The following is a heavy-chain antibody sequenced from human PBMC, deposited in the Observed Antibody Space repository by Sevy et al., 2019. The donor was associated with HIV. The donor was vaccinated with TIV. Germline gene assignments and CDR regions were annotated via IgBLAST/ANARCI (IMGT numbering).Heavy chain of an antibody. Sequence: GGSLRLSCAASGFTFSSYGMHWVRQAPGKGLEWVAVISYDGSNKYYADSVKGRFTMSRENSKNKLYLQMKSLRAENMAVYYYAEVRVAYCGGDGSRGAFDIWGQGTMVTVSS. CDR1: GFTFSSYG. CDR3: AEVRVAYCGGDGSRGAFDI. D-gene: IGHD2-21*02. J-gene: IGHJ3*02. V-gene: IGHV3-30*18. CDR2: ISYDGSNK.